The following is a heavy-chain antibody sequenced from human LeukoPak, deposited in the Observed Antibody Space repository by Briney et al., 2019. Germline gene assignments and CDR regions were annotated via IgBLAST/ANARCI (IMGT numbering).Heavy chain of an antibody. CDR2: IYYSGST. D-gene: IGHD3-10*01. Sequence: PSETLSLTCTVSGGSISSGGYYWSWIRQHPGKGLEWIGYIYYSGSTYYNLSLKSRVTISVDTSKNQFSLMLTSVTAAGTAVYYCAREGPGRGVIGNIDYWGQGTLVTVSS. V-gene: IGHV4-31*03. J-gene: IGHJ4*02. CDR3: AREGPGRGVIGNIDY. CDR1: GGSISSGGYY.